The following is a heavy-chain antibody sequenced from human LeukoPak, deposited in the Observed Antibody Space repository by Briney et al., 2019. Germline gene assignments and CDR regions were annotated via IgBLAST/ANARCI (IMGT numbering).Heavy chain of an antibody. D-gene: IGHD1-26*01. CDR1: GFTFSSYG. Sequence: GGSLRLSCAASGFTFSSYGMNWVRQAPGKGLEWVSVLYSDDTTYYADSVKGRFTISRDNSKNTLYLQMNNLRAEDTAVYYCARGGGYYAIDYWGQGTLVTVSS. CDR3: ARGGGYYAIDY. J-gene: IGHJ4*02. CDR2: LYSDDTT. V-gene: IGHV3-53*01.